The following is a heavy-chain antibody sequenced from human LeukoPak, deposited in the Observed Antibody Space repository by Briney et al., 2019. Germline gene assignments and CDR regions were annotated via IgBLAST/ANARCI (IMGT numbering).Heavy chain of an antibody. CDR3: ASDYDSGY. D-gene: IGHD5-12*01. J-gene: IGHJ4*02. V-gene: IGHV3-7*03. CDR2: INQDGSEK. Sequence: GGSLRLSCGASGFTLSSYGMNGFRQSPGKGREGGANINQDGSEKNYVDSVKGRFTISRENAKNSLYLQMNSLRAQDTAVYYCASDYDSGYWGQGTLVTVSS. CDR1: GFTLSSYG.